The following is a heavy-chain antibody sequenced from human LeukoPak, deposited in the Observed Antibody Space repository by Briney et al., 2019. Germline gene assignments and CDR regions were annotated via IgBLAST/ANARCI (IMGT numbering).Heavy chain of an antibody. CDR3: ARTSTSGSPFDY. CDR1: GYTFFSYY. J-gene: IGHJ4*02. CDR2: IHPSGGDT. D-gene: IGHD1-26*01. V-gene: IGHV1-46*01. Sequence: ASVKVSCKTSGYTFFSYYIHWVRQAPGQGLEWMGMIHPSGGDTNYAQKFQGRVTVTMDTSTSTVHMELSSLTSNDTAAFYCARTSTSGSPFDYWGQGTLVTVSS.